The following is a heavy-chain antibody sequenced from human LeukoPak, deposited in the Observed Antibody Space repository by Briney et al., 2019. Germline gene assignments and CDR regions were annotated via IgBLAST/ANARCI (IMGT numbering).Heavy chain of an antibody. D-gene: IGHD3-22*01. J-gene: IGHJ4*02. Sequence: SETLSLTCTVSGGSISNYYWSWIRQPPGKGLEWIGYIYQSGSTDYNPSLKSRVTISVDTSKNQFSLKLSSVTAADTAVYYCARDRVTMIVVGDYFDYWGQGTQVTVSS. V-gene: IGHV4-59*12. CDR2: IYQSGST. CDR1: GGSISNYY. CDR3: ARDRVTMIVVGDYFDY.